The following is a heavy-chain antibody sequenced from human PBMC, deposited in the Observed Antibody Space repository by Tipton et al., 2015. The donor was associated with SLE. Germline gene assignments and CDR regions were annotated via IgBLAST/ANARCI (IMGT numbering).Heavy chain of an antibody. J-gene: IGHJ6*03. CDR3: THSTGYYYMDV. V-gene: IGHV4-31*03. D-gene: IGHD5-18*01. Sequence: TLSLTCTVSGVSINGGGYYLSWISEHPGKGLGWIGHIYYSGNTHYNSSLKSRLTISVDTAKNQFSLKLTSVTPADTAVYYCTHSTGYYYMDVWGKGTTVTVSS. CDR2: IYYSGNT. CDR1: GVSINGGGYY.